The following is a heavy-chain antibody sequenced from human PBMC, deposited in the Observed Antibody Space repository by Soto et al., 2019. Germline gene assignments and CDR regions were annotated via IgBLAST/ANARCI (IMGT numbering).Heavy chain of an antibody. CDR2: IYYSGST. D-gene: IGHD3-16*01. J-gene: IGHJ5*02. CDR3: ARSDPFGGATDP. V-gene: IGHV4-31*03. CDR1: GGSISSGGYY. Sequence: QVQLQESGPGLVKPSQTLTLTCTVSGGSISSGGYYWSWIRQHPGKGLEWIGYIYYSGSTYYNPSLKSRVTISVDTSKNQFSLKLSSVTAADTAVYYCARSDPFGGATDPWGQGTLVTVSS.